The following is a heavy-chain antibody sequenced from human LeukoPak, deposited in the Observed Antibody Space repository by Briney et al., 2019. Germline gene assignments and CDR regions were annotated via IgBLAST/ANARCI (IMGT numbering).Heavy chain of an antibody. CDR1: GGSISSGDYY. D-gene: IGHD6-13*01. V-gene: IGHV4-30-4*01. CDR3: ARGSKKGWSSSWYADY. CDR2: IYYSGST. Sequence: SETLSLTCTVSGGSISSGDYYWSWIRQPPGKGLEWIGYIYYSGSTYYNPSLKSRVTISVDTSKNQFSLKLSSVTAADTAVYYCARGSKKGWSSSWYADYWGQGTLVTVPS. J-gene: IGHJ4*02.